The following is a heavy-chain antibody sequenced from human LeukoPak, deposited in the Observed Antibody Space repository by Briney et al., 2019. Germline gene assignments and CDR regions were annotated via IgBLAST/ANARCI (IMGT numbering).Heavy chain of an antibody. CDR3: ARSFYCSGGSCYDVWFDP. CDR2: INPNSGGT. D-gene: IGHD2-15*01. V-gene: IGHV1-2*02. J-gene: IGHJ5*02. CDR1: GYTFTGYY. Sequence: GASVKVSCKASGYTFTGYYMHWVRQAPGQGLEWMGWINPNSGGTNYAQKFQGRVTMTRDTSISTAYMELSRLRSDDTAVYYCARSFYCSGGSCYDVWFDPWGQGTLVTVSS.